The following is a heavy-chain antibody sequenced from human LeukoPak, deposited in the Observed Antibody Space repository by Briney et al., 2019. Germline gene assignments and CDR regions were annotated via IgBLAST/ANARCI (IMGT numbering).Heavy chain of an antibody. CDR1: GFTFTNYA. CDR2: ISEGVGNT. D-gene: IGHD4-17*01. J-gene: IGHJ4*02. V-gene: IGHV3-23*01. Sequence: GSLRLSCAASGFTFTNYAMTWVRQAPGKGLEWVSGISEGVGNTYYADSVKGRFTISRDHSKNTLYLQMNSLRAEDTALYYCAKREKGTTGKFFDYWGQGTLVTVSS. CDR3: AKREKGTTGKFFDY.